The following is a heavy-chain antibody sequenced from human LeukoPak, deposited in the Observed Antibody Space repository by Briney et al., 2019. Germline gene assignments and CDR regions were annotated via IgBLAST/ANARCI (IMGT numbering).Heavy chain of an antibody. CDR1: GYTFTSYA. CDR2: INPNSGGT. J-gene: IGHJ6*03. V-gene: IGHV1-2*02. CDR3: ATTAAGTRGGYYYYYMDV. Sequence: ASVKVSCKASGYTFTSYAMNWVRQAPGQGLEWMGWINPNSGGTNYAQKFQGRVTMTRDTSISTAYMELSSLRSEDTAVYYCATTAAGTRGGYYYYYMDVWGKGTTVTVSS. D-gene: IGHD6-13*01.